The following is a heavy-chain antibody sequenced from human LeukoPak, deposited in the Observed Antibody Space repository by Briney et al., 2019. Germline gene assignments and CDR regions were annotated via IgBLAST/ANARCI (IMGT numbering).Heavy chain of an antibody. V-gene: IGHV1-18*01. CDR2: ISAYNGNT. J-gene: IGHJ5*02. D-gene: IGHD2-15*01. CDR1: GYTFTSYG. CDR3: ARVPNPGGPENSGGNWFDP. Sequence: ASVKVSCKASGYTFTSYGISWVRQAPGQGLEWMGWISAYNGNTNYAQKLQGRVTMTTDTSTSTAYMELRSLRSDDTAVYYCARVPNPGGPENSGGNWFDPWGQGTLVTVSS.